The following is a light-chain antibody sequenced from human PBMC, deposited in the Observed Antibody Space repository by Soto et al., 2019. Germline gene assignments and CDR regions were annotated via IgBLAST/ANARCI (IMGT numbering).Light chain of an antibody. V-gene: IGLV2-14*03. CDR2: DVS. CDR3: CSYTTSSTYV. J-gene: IGLJ1*01. Sequence: QSALTQPASVSGSPGQSTAISCTGTSSDVGNYNFVSWYQQHPGKAPKLMIYDVSNRPSGISNRFSGSKSGNTASLTISGLQAEDEADYYCCSYTTSSTYVFGTGTKVTVL. CDR1: SSDVGNYNF.